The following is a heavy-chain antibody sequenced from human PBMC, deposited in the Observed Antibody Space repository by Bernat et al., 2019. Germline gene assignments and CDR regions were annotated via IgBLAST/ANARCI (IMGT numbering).Heavy chain of an antibody. Sequence: EVQLLESGGGLVQPGGSLRLSCAASGFTCDNYVVSWARQAPGKGLEWVSIISGSGSRTYYADSVKGRFTMSGDNSKNTLYLQMNSLRDEDTAVYYCARGANDFWSGTTDRFDYWGQGTLVTVSS. D-gene: IGHD3-3*01. J-gene: IGHJ4*02. V-gene: IGHV3-23*01. CDR2: ISGSGSRT. CDR3: ARGANDFWSGTTDRFDY. CDR1: GFTCDNYV.